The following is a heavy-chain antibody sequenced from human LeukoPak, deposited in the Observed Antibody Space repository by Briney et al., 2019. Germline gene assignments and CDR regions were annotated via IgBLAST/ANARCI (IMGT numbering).Heavy chain of an antibody. CDR3: ARVRTSGRGYSGYWGGFDY. CDR2: INPNSGGT. Sequence: ASVKVSCKASGYTFTGYYMHWVRQAPGQGLEWMGWINPNSGGTNYAQKFQGRVTMTRDTSISTAYMELSRLRSDDTAVYYCARVRTSGRGYSGYWGGFDYWGQGTLVTVSS. D-gene: IGHD5-12*01. CDR1: GYTFTGYY. V-gene: IGHV1-2*02. J-gene: IGHJ4*02.